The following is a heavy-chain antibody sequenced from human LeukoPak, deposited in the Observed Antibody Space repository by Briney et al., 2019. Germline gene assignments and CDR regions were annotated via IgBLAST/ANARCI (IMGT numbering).Heavy chain of an antibody. V-gene: IGHV4-59*01. J-gene: IGHJ2*01. CDR2: ISYSGKT. CDR1: GGSISSCY. Sequence: AETLSLTCTVSGGSISSCYWSWIRQPPGKGLEWIAYISYSGKTNYTPSLKSRVTISVDTSKNQFSLKLDSVPAADPAMYYCARFSMTVTPTYYYPGLWGRGTLVTVSS. D-gene: IGHD4-17*01. CDR3: ARFSMTVTPTYYYPGL.